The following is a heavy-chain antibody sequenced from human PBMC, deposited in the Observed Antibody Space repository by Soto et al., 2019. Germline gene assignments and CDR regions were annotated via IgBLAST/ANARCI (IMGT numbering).Heavy chain of an antibody. CDR1: GFTFSDYW. D-gene: IGHD1-1*01. CDR3: ARRNHFDY. Sequence: EVQLVESGGGLVQPGGSLRLSCAASGFTFSDYWMSWVRQAPGKGLECVASIKYDGSAKYYVDSVKGRFTISRDNAKNSFYLQMNSLRVEDTAVYYCARRNHFDYWGQGTLVTVSS. J-gene: IGHJ4*02. V-gene: IGHV3-7*01. CDR2: IKYDGSAK.